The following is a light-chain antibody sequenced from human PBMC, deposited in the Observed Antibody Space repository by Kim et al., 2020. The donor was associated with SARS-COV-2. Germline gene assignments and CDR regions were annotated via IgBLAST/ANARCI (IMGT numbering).Light chain of an antibody. V-gene: IGKV3-11*01. CDR3: QQRSNWRT. CDR2: DAS. CDR1: QSVSSY. J-gene: IGKJ1*01. Sequence: EIVLTQSPATLSLSPGERATLSCRASQSVSSYLAWYQQKPGQAPRLLIYDASNRATRIPARFSGSGSGTDFTLTISSLEPEDFAVYYCQQRSNWRTFGQGTKVDIK.